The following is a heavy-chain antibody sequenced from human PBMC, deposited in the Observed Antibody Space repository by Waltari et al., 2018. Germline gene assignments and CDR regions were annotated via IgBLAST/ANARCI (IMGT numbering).Heavy chain of an antibody. Sequence: QVQLQESGPGLVKPSETLSLTCAVSGYSISSGYYWGWIRQPPGKGLEWIGSIYHSGSTYYNPSLKSRVTISVDTSKNQFSLKLSSVTAADTAVYYCARLPGGDYDDTFDYWGQGTLVTVSS. J-gene: IGHJ4*02. D-gene: IGHD2-21*02. CDR1: GYSISSGYY. V-gene: IGHV4-38-2*01. CDR3: ARLPGGDYDDTFDY. CDR2: IYHSGST.